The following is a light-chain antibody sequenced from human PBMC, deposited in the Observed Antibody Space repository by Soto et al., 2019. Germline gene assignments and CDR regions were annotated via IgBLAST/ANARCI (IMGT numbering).Light chain of an antibody. CDR3: CSYGGSRTYV. CDR1: SSDVGSYNL. CDR2: EGS. V-gene: IGLV2-23*01. Sequence: QSVLTQPASVSGSPGQSITISCTGTSSDVGSYNLVSWYQHHPGKAPKLMIYEGSKRPSGFSDRFSGSKSGNTASLTISGLQAEDEADYYCCSYGGSRTYVFGTGTKVTVL. J-gene: IGLJ1*01.